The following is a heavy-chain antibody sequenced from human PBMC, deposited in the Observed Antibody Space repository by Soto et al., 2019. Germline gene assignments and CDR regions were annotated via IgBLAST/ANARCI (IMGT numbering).Heavy chain of an antibody. Sequence: QITLKESGPTLVKPTQTLTLTCTFSGFSLTSGVVGVGWIRQPPGEALEWLALIYWNDEQYYNPSLRNRLTITRDTSKNQVVLTMTNMDPVDTATYYCAQRLPGRSGYDGWGQGTTVNVSS. CDR3: AQRLPGRSGYDG. V-gene: IGHV2-5*01. D-gene: IGHD6-13*01. J-gene: IGHJ6*01. CDR2: IYWNDEQ. CDR1: GFSLTSGVVG.